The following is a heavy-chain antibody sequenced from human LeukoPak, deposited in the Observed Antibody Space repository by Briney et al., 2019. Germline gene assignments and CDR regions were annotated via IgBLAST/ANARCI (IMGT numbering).Heavy chain of an antibody. V-gene: IGHV4-31*03. J-gene: IGHJ4*02. CDR2: IYYSGST. Sequence: PSETLSLTCTVSGGSISSGGYYWSWIRQHPGKGLEWIGYIYYSGSTYYNPSLKSRLTISVDTSKNQFSLKLSSVTAADTAVYYCARGGRIAVAGTGDFDYWGQGTLVTVSS. D-gene: IGHD6-19*01. CDR1: GGSISSGGYY. CDR3: ARGGRIAVAGTGDFDY.